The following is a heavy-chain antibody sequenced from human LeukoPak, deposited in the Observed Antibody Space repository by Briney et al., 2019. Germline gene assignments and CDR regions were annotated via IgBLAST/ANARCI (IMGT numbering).Heavy chain of an antibody. CDR3: ARAIAARARGAFDY. D-gene: IGHD6-6*01. CDR1: GYTFTSYG. V-gene: IGHV1-18*01. Sequence: VASVKVSCKASGYTFTSYGISWVRQAPGQGLEWMGWISAYNGNTNYAQKLQGRVTMTTDTSTSTAYMELRSLRSDDTAVYYCARAIAARARGAFDYWGQGTLVTVSS. CDR2: ISAYNGNT. J-gene: IGHJ4*02.